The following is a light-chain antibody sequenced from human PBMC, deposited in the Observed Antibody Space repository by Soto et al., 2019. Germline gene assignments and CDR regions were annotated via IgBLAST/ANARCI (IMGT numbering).Light chain of an antibody. CDR2: VGTGGIVG. J-gene: IGLJ2*01. CDR3: GADHGSGSNFVV. Sequence: QPVLTQPPSASASLGASVTLTCTLSSGYSNYKVDWYQQRPGKGPRFVMRVGTGGIVGSKGDGIPDRFSVLGSGLNRYLTINNIQEEDESDYHGGADHGSGSNFVVFGGGTKLTVL. CDR1: SGYSNYK. V-gene: IGLV9-49*01.